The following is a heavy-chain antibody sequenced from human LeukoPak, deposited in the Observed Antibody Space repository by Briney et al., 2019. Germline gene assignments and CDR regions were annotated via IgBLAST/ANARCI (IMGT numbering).Heavy chain of an antibody. CDR2: ISTYNGNT. J-gene: IGHJ4*02. Sequence: ASVKVSCKASGYTFTSYGISWVRQAPGQGLEWIGWISTYNGNTNYAQKLQGRITMTTDTSTSTAYMELRSLRSDDTAVYYCARDAGLYYDFWSGHPDYWGQGTLVTVSS. D-gene: IGHD3-3*01. CDR1: GYTFTSYG. V-gene: IGHV1-18*01. CDR3: ARDAGLYYDFWSGHPDY.